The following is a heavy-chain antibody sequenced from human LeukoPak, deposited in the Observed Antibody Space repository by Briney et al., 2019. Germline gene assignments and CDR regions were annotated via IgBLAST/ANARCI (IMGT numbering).Heavy chain of an antibody. V-gene: IGHV3-11*01. D-gene: IGHD1-26*01. J-gene: IGHJ4*02. CDR3: ARDRFSGSYPLDY. CDR2: ISSSGTTI. Sequence: GGSLRLSCAASGFTFNDYYTTWIRQAPGKGLEWVSYISSSGTTIYYADSVKGRFTISRDNAKNSLYLQMNTLRAEDTAVYYCARDRFSGSYPLDYWGQGTLVTVSS. CDR1: GFTFNDYY.